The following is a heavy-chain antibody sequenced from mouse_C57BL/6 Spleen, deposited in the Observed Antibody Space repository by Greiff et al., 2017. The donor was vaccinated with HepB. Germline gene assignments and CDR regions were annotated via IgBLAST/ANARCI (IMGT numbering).Heavy chain of an antibody. Sequence: EVKVEESGGGLVKPGGSLKLSCAASGFTFSSYAMSWVRQTPEKRLEWVATISDGGSYTYYPDNVKGRFTISRDNAKNNLYLQMSHLKSEDTAMYYCARGGGSRGDYFDYWGQGTTLTVSS. CDR2: ISDGGSYT. D-gene: IGHD1-1*01. J-gene: IGHJ2*01. V-gene: IGHV5-4*03. CDR1: GFTFSSYA. CDR3: ARGGGSRGDYFDY.